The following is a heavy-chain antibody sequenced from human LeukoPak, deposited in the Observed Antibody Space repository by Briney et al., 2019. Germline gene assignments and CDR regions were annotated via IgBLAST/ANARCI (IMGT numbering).Heavy chain of an antibody. CDR1: GFTFSSYA. D-gene: IGHD2-2*01. V-gene: IGHV3-23*01. Sequence: PGGSLILSCAASGFTFSSYAMSWVRQAPGKGLEWVSAIRGSGGSTYYADSVKGRVTISRDNSKNTLYLQMNSLRAEDTAVYYCAKDTWLYCSCTSCYPDYWGQGTLVTVS. CDR2: IRGSGGST. CDR3: AKDTWLYCSCTSCYPDY. J-gene: IGHJ4*02.